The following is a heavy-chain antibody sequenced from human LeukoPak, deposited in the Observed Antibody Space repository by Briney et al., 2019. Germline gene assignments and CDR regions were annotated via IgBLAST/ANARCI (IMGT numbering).Heavy chain of an antibody. CDR3: ASALGSVGATKDY. D-gene: IGHD1-26*01. CDR2: ISWNSGSI. V-gene: IGHV3-9*01. Sequence: GRSLRLSCAASGFTFDDYVMHWVRQAPGKGLEWVSGISWNSGSIGYADSVKGRFTISRDNAKNSLYPQMNSLRAEDTAVYYCASALGSVGATKDYWGQGTLVTVSS. CDR1: GFTFDDYV. J-gene: IGHJ4*02.